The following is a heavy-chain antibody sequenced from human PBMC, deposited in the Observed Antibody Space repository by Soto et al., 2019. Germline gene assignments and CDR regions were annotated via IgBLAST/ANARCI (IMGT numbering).Heavy chain of an antibody. J-gene: IGHJ4*02. CDR2: IYYSGST. CDR3: ARHLLRSGSNAFDY. CDR1: GGSISSSSYY. Sequence: SETLSLTCTVSGGSISSSSYYWGWIRQPPGKGLEWIGSIYYSGSTYYNPSLKSRVTISVDTSKNQFSLKLSSVTAADTAAYYCARHLLRSGSNAFDYWGQGTLVTVSS. V-gene: IGHV4-39*01. D-gene: IGHD6-19*01.